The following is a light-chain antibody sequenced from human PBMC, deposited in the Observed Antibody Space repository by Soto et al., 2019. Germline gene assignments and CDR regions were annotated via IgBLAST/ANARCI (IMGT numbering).Light chain of an antibody. CDR1: QSVMSRF. Sequence: EIVLTQSPGTLSLSPGERATLSCRASQSVMSRFLAWYQQKSGQAPRLLIYGTSIRAAGIPERFSGSGSGTDCTLTISRLEPEDFGVYYCLQYDSSRTFGQGTKVEMK. CDR2: GTS. CDR3: LQYDSSRT. V-gene: IGKV3-20*01. J-gene: IGKJ1*01.